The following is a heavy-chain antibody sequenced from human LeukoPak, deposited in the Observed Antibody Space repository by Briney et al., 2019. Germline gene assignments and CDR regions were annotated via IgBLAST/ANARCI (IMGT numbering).Heavy chain of an antibody. J-gene: IGHJ6*02. Sequence: GGSLRLSCAASGFTFSSYAMSWVRQAPGKGLEWVSAISGSGGSTYYADSVKGRFTISRDNSKNTLYLQMNSLRAEDMAVYYCAAPGEFRSSWSTYYYYYGMDVWGQGTTVTVSS. CDR3: AAPGEFRSSWSTYYYYYGMDV. V-gene: IGHV3-23*01. CDR1: GFTFSSYA. CDR2: ISGSGGST. D-gene: IGHD6-13*01.